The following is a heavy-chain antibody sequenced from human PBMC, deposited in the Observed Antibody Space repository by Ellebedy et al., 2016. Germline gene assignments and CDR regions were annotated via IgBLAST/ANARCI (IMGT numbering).Heavy chain of an antibody. D-gene: IGHD6-6*01. CDR3: ASSGQLAAGYYFDY. Sequence: ASVKVSXXASGYTFTSYGISWVRQAPGQGLEWMGIINPSGGSTSYAQKFQGRVTMTRDTSTSTVYMELSSLRSEDTAVYYCASSGQLAAGYYFDYWGQGTLVTVSS. CDR2: INPSGGST. J-gene: IGHJ4*02. CDR1: GYTFTSYG. V-gene: IGHV1-46*01.